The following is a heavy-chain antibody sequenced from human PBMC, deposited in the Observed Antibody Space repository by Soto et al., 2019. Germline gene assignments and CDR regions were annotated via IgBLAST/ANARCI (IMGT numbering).Heavy chain of an antibody. CDR1: GYDFSDKS. V-gene: IGHV1-18*01. CDR2: IVLYRGYT. CDR3: ATGKRSDLTYGES. Sequence: QVQLVQSGAEVREPGASVKVSCKTSGYDFSDKSINWVRQAPGQGLEWLGWIVLYRGYTEYADNVQDRITITADSSTNIVYMELRTLRSDDTAVYYCATGKRSDLTYGESWGQGTLVTVSS. J-gene: IGHJ4*02. D-gene: IGHD3-10*01.